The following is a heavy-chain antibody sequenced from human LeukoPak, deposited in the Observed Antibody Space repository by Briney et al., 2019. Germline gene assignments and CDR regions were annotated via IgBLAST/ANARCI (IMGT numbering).Heavy chain of an antibody. Sequence: SETLSLTCAVYGGSFSGYYWSWIRQPPGKGLEWIGEINHSGSTNYNPSLKSRVTISVDTSKNQFSLKLSSVTAADKAVYYCARGSYDFWSGYKGRPLYYFDYWGQGTLVTVSS. J-gene: IGHJ4*02. CDR2: INHSGST. D-gene: IGHD3-3*01. CDR3: ARGSYDFWSGYKGRPLYYFDY. CDR1: GGSFSGYY. V-gene: IGHV4-34*01.